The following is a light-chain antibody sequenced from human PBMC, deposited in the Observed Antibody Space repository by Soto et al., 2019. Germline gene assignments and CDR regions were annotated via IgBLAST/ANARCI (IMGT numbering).Light chain of an antibody. V-gene: IGLV7-43*01. CDR2: STT. J-gene: IGLJ2*01. Sequence: QAVVTQEPSLTVSPGGTVTLTCASSAGAVTSGYYPNWFQQKPGQAPRPLIYSTTNRHSWTPARFSGSLLGDKAALTLSGVQPEDEADYFCLLYYGSGQLVFGGGTKPTVL. CDR3: LLYYGSGQLV. CDR1: AGAVTSGYY.